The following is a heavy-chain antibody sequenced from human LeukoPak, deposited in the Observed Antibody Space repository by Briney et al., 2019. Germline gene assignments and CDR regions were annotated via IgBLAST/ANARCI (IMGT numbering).Heavy chain of an antibody. D-gene: IGHD4-17*01. CDR2: ITRVSTYI. Sequence: PGGSLKLSCAASGFTFSDFAMNWVRQAPGKGLEWVSSITRVSTYIYYAESVQGRFTISIDNHKDLLYLQLNSLRGDDTGIYYCTRDRNDYGDPDAFDIWGQGTVVTVSS. V-gene: IGHV3-21*01. J-gene: IGHJ3*02. CDR1: GFTFSDFA. CDR3: TRDRNDYGDPDAFDI.